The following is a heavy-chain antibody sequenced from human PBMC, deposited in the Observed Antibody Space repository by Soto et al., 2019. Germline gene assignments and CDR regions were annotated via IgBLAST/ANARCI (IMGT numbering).Heavy chain of an antibody. Sequence: ASVNVSCKASGYTLTSYGISWFRQAPGQGLEWMGWISAYNGNTNYAQKLQGRVTMTTDTSTSTAYMELRSLRSDDTAVYYCARVWLESRKYYDFWSGYYTVLDYWG. V-gene: IGHV1-18*01. CDR3: ARVWLESRKYYDFWSGYYTVLDY. CDR1: GYTLTSYG. J-gene: IGHJ4*01. D-gene: IGHD3-3*01. CDR2: ISAYNGNT.